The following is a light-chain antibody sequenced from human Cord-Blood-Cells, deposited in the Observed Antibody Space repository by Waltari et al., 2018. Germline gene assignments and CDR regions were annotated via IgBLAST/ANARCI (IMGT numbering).Light chain of an antibody. CDR1: SSDDVGSHH. CDR3: SSYTSSSTWV. CDR2: DVS. J-gene: IGLJ3*02. Sequence: QSPLTQPASVSGAPGPSITISCTQTSSDDVGSHHLSWYQQHPGKPPKLMLYDVSNRPAGVSNRFSGSNSGNTASLTISGLQAEDEADYYCSSYTSSSTWVFGGGTKLTVL. V-gene: IGLV2-14*03.